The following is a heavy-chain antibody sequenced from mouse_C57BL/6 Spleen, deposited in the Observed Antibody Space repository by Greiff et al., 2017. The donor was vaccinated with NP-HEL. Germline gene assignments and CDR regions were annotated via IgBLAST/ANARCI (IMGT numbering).Heavy chain of an antibody. V-gene: IGHV5-17*01. CDR2: ISSGSSTI. Sequence: VQLKQSGGGLVKPGGSLKLSCAASGFTFSDYGMHWVRQAPEKGLEWVAYISSGSSTIYYADTVKGRFTISRDNAKNTLFLQMTSLRSEDTAMYYCARRDYDVNYAMDYWGQGTSVTVSS. D-gene: IGHD2-4*01. J-gene: IGHJ4*01. CDR1: GFTFSDYG. CDR3: ARRDYDVNYAMDY.